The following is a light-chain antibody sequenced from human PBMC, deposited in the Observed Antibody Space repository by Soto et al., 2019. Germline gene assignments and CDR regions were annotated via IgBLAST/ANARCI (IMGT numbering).Light chain of an antibody. J-gene: IGKJ4*01. CDR3: QRYGTSPLT. Sequence: EIVLTQSPGTLSLSPGERATLSCRASQSVSSNYLAWYQQKPGQAPRLLIYAASSRATGIPDRFSGSWSETDFTLTISRLEPEDFAVYYCQRYGTSPLTFGGGTKLEIK. CDR1: QSVSSNY. V-gene: IGKV3-20*01. CDR2: AAS.